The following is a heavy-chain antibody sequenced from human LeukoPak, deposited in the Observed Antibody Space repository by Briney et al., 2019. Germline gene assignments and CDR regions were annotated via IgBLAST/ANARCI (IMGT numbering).Heavy chain of an antibody. Sequence: GGSLRLSCAASGFPFNSYGMHWVRQAPGKGLEWVAVISHDGTNKYYVDSVKGRFTISRDNSKNTLYLQMNSLRAEDTAVYYCAKVNYYESSGYYDYWGQGTLVTVSS. CDR1: GFPFNSYG. CDR3: AKVNYYESSGYYDY. V-gene: IGHV3-30*18. CDR2: ISHDGTNK. D-gene: IGHD3-22*01. J-gene: IGHJ4*02.